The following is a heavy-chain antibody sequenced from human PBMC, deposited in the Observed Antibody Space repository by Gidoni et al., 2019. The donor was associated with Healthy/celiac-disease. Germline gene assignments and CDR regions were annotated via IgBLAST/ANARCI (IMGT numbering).Heavy chain of an antibody. Sequence: EVQLVESGGGLVQPGGSLRLSCAASGFTFSSYWKSWVRQAPGKGMEWVANIKQDGSEKYYVDSVKGRFTISRDNAKNSLYLQMNSLRAEDTAVYYCARDAPYDFWTPDAGWFDPWGQGTLVTVSS. V-gene: IGHV3-7*01. CDR3: ARDAPYDFWTPDAGWFDP. J-gene: IGHJ5*02. D-gene: IGHD3-3*01. CDR1: GFTFSSYW. CDR2: IKQDGSEK.